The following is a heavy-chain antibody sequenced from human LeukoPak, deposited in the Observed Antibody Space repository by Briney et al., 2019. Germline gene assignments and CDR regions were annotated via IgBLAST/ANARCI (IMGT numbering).Heavy chain of an antibody. Sequence: GASVKVSCKSSVYTFTTYGISWVRQAPGQGLEYMGWISAFTGNTNYAQKFQGRVAMTMDTSTSTVEMELRSLNYDDTSVYFCARLSYDGEGYWGQGTLVTVSS. CDR2: ISAFTGNT. V-gene: IGHV1-18*01. J-gene: IGHJ4*02. CDR1: VYTFTTYG. CDR3: ARLSYDGEGY. D-gene: IGHD3-10*01.